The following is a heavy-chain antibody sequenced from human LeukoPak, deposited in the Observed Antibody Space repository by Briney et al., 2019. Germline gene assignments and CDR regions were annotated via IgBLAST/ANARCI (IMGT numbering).Heavy chain of an antibody. J-gene: IGHJ1*01. CDR3: AKVGWYGDLEH. V-gene: IGHV3-23*01. D-gene: IGHD3-10*01. CDR1: GFSFGTHG. CDR2: ISGSGVSI. Sequence: PGGSLRLSCEGSGFSFGTHGRSWVRHAPGRGLGWVVTISGSGVSIYYAESVKDRFSISRDNNENTVTLQMHSLRAEDTALYYCAKVGWYGDLEHWGQGTQVVVSS.